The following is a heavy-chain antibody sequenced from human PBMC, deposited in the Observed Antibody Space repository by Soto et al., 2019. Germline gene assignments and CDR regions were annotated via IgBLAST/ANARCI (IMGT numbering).Heavy chain of an antibody. J-gene: IGHJ4*02. CDR3: AIRPGLEEGPFDF. CDR2: INTGNGNT. CDR1: GYTFTNYP. Sequence: ASAKVSCKAPGYTFTNYPMYWVRHAPGQRLEWVGWINTGNGNTRYSQNFQGRVTITRDTAASTVYMELSSLRSEDTALYYCAIRPGLEEGPFDFWGQGTPVTVSS. V-gene: IGHV1-3*04.